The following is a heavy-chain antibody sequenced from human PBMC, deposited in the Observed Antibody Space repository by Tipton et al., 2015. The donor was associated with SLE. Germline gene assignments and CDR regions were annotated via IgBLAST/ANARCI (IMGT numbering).Heavy chain of an antibody. Sequence: TLSLTCAVSCYSISSGYYWGWIRQPPGKGLEWIGYIHYSGKTKYNPPFKSRVTISIDTSKNQFSLKVSSVTAADTAVYYCARGTASMVQGVFSWGQGTLVTVSS. V-gene: IGHV4-61*01. J-gene: IGHJ5*02. CDR1: CYSISSGYY. D-gene: IGHD3-10*01. CDR2: IHYSGKT. CDR3: ARGTASMVQGVFS.